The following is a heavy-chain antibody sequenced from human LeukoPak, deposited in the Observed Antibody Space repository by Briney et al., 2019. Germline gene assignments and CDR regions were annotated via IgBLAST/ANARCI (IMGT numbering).Heavy chain of an antibody. J-gene: IGHJ4*02. CDR3: ARDHYYDSSGYSPDGGIDY. V-gene: IGHV3-21*04. CDR2: ISSSSSYI. Sequence: GGSLRLSCAASGFTFSSYAMSWVRQAPGKGLEWVSSISSSSSYIYYADSVKGRFTISRDNAKNSLYLQMNSLRAEDTAVYYCARDHYYDSSGYSPDGGIDYWGQGTLVTVSS. D-gene: IGHD3-22*01. CDR1: GFTFSSYA.